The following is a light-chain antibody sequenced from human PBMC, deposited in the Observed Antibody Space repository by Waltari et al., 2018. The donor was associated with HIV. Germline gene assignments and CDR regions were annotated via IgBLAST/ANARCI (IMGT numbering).Light chain of an antibody. Sequence: QSVLPQPPSASGTPGQRITIPCSAGSSNIGSYNVNWYQQFAGTAPKLVIYSNNQRPSGVPDRFSGSKSGTSASLAISGLQSEDEAEYYCATWDDSLNGYVFGTGTKVTVL. V-gene: IGLV1-44*01. CDR2: SNN. J-gene: IGLJ1*01. CDR3: ATWDDSLNGYV. CDR1: SSNIGSYN.